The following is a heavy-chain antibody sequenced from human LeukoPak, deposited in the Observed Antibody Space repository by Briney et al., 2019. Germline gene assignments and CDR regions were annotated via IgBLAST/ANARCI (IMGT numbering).Heavy chain of an antibody. CDR1: GGSISSYY. CDR3: ARQWSVAGSHFDY. V-gene: IGHV4-59*01. Sequence: SETLSLTCTVSGGSISSYYWSWIRQPAGKGLEWIGYIYYSGSTNYNPSLKSRVTISVDTSKNQFSLKLSSVTAADTAVYYCARQWSVAGSHFDYWGQGTLVTVSS. CDR2: IYYSGST. D-gene: IGHD6-19*01. J-gene: IGHJ4*02.